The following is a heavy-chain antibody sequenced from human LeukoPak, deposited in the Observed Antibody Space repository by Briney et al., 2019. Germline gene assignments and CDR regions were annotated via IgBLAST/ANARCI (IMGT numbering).Heavy chain of an antibody. Sequence: GASVKVSCKASGYTFTSYDINWVRQATGQGLEWMGWMNPNSGNTGYAQKIQGRVTITRNTSISTAYMELSSLRSEDTAVYYCARGPAGSGWSGRTIDYWGQGTLVTVSS. J-gene: IGHJ4*02. V-gene: IGHV1-8*03. CDR3: ARGPAGSGWSGRTIDY. CDR2: MNPNSGNT. D-gene: IGHD6-19*01. CDR1: GYTFTSYD.